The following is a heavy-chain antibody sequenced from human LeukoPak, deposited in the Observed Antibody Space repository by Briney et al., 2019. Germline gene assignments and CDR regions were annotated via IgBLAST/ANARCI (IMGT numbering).Heavy chain of an antibody. D-gene: IGHD6-13*01. J-gene: IGHJ3*02. CDR2: ISSSGSTI. Sequence: GGSLRLSCAASGFTFSSYEMNWVRQAPGKGLEGASYISSSGSTIYYADSVKGRFTISRDNAKNSLYLQMNSLRAEDTAVYYCASYSSSWYLRAFDIWGQGTMVTVSS. CDR1: GFTFSSYE. V-gene: IGHV3-48*03. CDR3: ASYSSSWYLRAFDI.